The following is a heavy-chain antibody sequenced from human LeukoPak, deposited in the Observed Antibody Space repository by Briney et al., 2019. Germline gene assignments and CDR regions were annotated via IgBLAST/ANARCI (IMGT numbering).Heavy chain of an antibody. CDR1: GGSISSYY. V-gene: IGHV4-59*01. Sequence: SETLSLTCTVSGGSISSYYWSWIRQPPGKGLEWIGYIYYSGSTNYNPSLKSRVTISVDTSKNQSSLKLSSVTAADTAVYYCARGIAAAGLDPWGQGTLVTVSS. D-gene: IGHD6-13*01. J-gene: IGHJ5*02. CDR3: ARGIAAAGLDP. CDR2: IYYSGST.